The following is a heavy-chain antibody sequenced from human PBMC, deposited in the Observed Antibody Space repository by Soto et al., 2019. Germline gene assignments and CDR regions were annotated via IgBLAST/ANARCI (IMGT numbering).Heavy chain of an antibody. CDR1: GYTFTSYG. Sequence: QVQLVQSGAEVKKPGASVKVSCKASGYTFTSYGISWVRQAPGQGLEWMGWINGYNGNTNHAQKLQGRVTMNTDTSTSTAYMELRSLRSDDSAVYYCARMGDVPYYYYGMDVWGQGTTVTVSS. CDR3: ARMGDVPYYYYGMDV. CDR2: INGYNGNT. V-gene: IGHV1-18*01. J-gene: IGHJ6*02. D-gene: IGHD3-16*01.